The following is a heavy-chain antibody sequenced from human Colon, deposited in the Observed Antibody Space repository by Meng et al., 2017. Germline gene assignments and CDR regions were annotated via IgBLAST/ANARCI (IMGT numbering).Heavy chain of an antibody. J-gene: IGHJ1*01. CDR3: ARGWWLQAFQH. V-gene: IGHV3-30*01. D-gene: IGHD5-24*01. Sequence: GESLKISCAASGFTFGSYAMHWVRQAPGKGLEWVAVISYDGSNKYYADSVKGRFTISRDKSKNTLYLQMNSLRAEDTAVYYCARGWWLQAFQHWGQGTLVTVSS. CDR1: GFTFGSYA. CDR2: ISYDGSNK.